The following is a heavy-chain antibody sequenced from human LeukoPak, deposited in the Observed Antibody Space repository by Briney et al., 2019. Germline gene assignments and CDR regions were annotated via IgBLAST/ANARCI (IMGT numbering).Heavy chain of an antibody. Sequence: WASVKVSCKASGYTFTGYYMHWVRQAPGQGLEWMGWINPNSGGTNYAQKFQGRVTMTRDTSISTAYMELSRLRSDDTAVYYCARWGYYDSSGYYSDYWGQGTLVTVSS. D-gene: IGHD3-22*01. CDR3: ARWGYYDSSGYYSDY. V-gene: IGHV1-2*02. J-gene: IGHJ4*02. CDR2: INPNSGGT. CDR1: GYTFTGYY.